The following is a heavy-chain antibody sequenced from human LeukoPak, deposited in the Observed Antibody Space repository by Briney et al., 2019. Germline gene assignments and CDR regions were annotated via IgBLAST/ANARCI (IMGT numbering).Heavy chain of an antibody. CDR3: AKDLAYCGCDCYPLYGMDV. CDR2: ISYDGSNK. D-gene: IGHD2-21*02. J-gene: IGHJ6*02. CDR1: GFTFSSYG. Sequence: GRSLRLSCAASGFTFSSYGMHWVRQAPGKGLEWVAVISYDGSNKYYADSVKGRFTISRDNSKNTLYLQMNSLRAEDTAVYYWAKDLAYCGCDCYPLYGMDVWGQGTTVTVSS. V-gene: IGHV3-30*18.